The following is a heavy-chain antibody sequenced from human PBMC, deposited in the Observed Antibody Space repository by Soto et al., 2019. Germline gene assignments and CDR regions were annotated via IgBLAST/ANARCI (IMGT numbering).Heavy chain of an antibody. CDR3: AKDRGYDFWSGYDPYYYYYGMDV. D-gene: IGHD3-3*01. CDR2: ISYDGSNK. Sequence: PGGSLRLSCAASGFSFSSYAMHWVRQAPGKGLEWVAVISYDGSNKYYADSVKGRFTISRDNSKNTLYLQMNSLRAEDTAVYYCAKDRGYDFWSGYDPYYYYYGMDVWGQGTTVTVSS. V-gene: IGHV3-30*04. J-gene: IGHJ6*02. CDR1: GFSFSSYA.